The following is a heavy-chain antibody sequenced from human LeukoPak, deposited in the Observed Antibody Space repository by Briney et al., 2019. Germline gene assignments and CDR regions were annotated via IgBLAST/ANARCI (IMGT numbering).Heavy chain of an antibody. Sequence: SETLPLTCTVSGYSISSGYYWGWIRQTPGKGLEWIGTIYHSGSTYYNPSLKSRVTISVDMSRNQFSLKVNSVTAADSALFYCARANYGGDSGGNAFDIWGQGTVVTVSS. CDR1: GYSISSGYY. D-gene: IGHD4-23*01. V-gene: IGHV4-38-2*02. CDR2: IYHSGST. J-gene: IGHJ3*02. CDR3: ARANYGGDSGGNAFDI.